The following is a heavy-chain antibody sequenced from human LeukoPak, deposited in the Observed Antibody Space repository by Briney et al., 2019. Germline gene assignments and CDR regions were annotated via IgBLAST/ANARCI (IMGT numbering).Heavy chain of an antibody. CDR1: EFTFSSYS. D-gene: IGHD5-24*01. Sequence: GGSLRLSCAASEFTFSSYSMNWVRQAPGKGLEWVSYITNSGNSKSYADSVKGRFTISRDNSKSTLYLQMNSLRADDTAVYYCAREGNYRQDFDYWGQGTLVTVSS. CDR2: ITNSGNSK. CDR3: AREGNYRQDFDY. J-gene: IGHJ4*02. V-gene: IGHV3-48*01.